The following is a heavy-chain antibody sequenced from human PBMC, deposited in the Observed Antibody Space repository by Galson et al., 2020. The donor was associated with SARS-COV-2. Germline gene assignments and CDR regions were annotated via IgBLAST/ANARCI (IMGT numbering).Heavy chain of an antibody. CDR3: ATWGVVVITYAFDI. V-gene: IGHV1-24*01. CDR2: FDPQDGET. CDR1: GHTLTELS. Sequence: ASVTVSCKLSGHTLTELSIHWVRQAPGKGLEWLGSFDPQDGETIYAQKFQGRVPMTEDTSTETAYLELSSLRSDDTAVYYCATWGVVVITYAFDIWGQGTMVTVSS. D-gene: IGHD3-22*01. J-gene: IGHJ3*02.